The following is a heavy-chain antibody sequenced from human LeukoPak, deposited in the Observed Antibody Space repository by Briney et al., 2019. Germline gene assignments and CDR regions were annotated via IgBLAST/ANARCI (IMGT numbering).Heavy chain of an antibody. V-gene: IGHV1-2*02. D-gene: IGHD6-19*01. Sequence: ASVKVSCNASGYTFTGYYMHWVRQAPGQGLEWMGWINPNSGGTNYAQKFQGRVTMTRDTSIGTAYMELSRLRSDDTAVYYCARVPYSSGWYGGAEYFQHWGQGTLVTVSS. CDR2: INPNSGGT. CDR1: GYTFTGYY. CDR3: ARVPYSSGWYGGAEYFQH. J-gene: IGHJ1*01.